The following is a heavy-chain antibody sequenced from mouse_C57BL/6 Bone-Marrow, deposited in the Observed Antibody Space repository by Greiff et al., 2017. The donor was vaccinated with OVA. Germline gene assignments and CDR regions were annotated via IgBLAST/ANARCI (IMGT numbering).Heavy chain of an antibody. CDR2: IYPGDGDT. Sequence: QVQLKQSGPELVKPGASVKISCKASGYAFSSSWMNWVKQRPGKGLEWIGRIYPGDGDTNYNGKFKGKATLTADKSSSTAYMQLCSLTSGDSAVYFCARGEVCYYYGTPFAYWGQGTLVTVSA. CDR3: ARGEVCYYYGTPFAY. V-gene: IGHV1-82*01. J-gene: IGHJ3*01. CDR1: GYAFSSSW. D-gene: IGHD1-1*01.